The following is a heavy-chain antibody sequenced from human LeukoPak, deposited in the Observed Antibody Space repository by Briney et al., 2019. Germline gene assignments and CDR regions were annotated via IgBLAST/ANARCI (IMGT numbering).Heavy chain of an antibody. Sequence: SETLSLTCAVYGGSFSGYYWSWIRQPPGKGLEWIGEISHSGSTNYNPSLKSRVTISVDTSKNQFSLKLSSVTAADTAVYYCARGIPRGHYYDSSGYRFDYWGQGTLVTVSS. J-gene: IGHJ4*02. V-gene: IGHV4-34*01. CDR1: GGSFSGYY. CDR2: ISHSGST. D-gene: IGHD3-22*01. CDR3: ARGIPRGHYYDSSGYRFDY.